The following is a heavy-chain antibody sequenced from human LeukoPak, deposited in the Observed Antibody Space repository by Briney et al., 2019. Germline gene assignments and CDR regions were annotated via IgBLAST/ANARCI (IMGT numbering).Heavy chain of an antibody. CDR2: IFYNEGT. Sequence: PSETLSLTCTVSSGSFRTYYWSWIRPPPGQGLAWIGYIFYNEGTSYNPSLKSQVTISVDTSNNQLSLKVNSVTAADTAMYYCVKSNSRYQPWTIEIWGRGTMVTVSS. CDR3: VKSNSRYQPWTIEI. J-gene: IGHJ3*02. D-gene: IGHD2-2*01. CDR1: SGSFRTYY. V-gene: IGHV4-59*01.